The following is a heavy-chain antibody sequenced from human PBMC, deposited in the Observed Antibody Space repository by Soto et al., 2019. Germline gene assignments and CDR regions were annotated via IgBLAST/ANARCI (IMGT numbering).Heavy chain of an antibody. CDR2: IIPIFNTA. V-gene: IGHV1-69*06. Sequence: GASVKVSCKASGGTFSNYAISWVRQAPGQGLEWMGGIIPIFNTANYAQKFQGRVTITADKSTSTAYMELSSLRSEDTAVYHCARGLVVPAGIRYYYYGMDVWGQGTTVTVSS. CDR1: GGTFSNYA. D-gene: IGHD2-2*01. CDR3: ARGLVVPAGIRYYYYGMDV. J-gene: IGHJ6*02.